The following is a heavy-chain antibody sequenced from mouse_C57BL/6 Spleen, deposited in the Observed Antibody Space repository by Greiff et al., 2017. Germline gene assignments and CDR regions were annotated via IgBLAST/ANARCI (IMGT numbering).Heavy chain of an antibody. CDR3: ARDFYYAMDY. CDR2: ISSGSSTI. J-gene: IGHJ4*01. CDR1: GFTFSDYG. V-gene: IGHV5-17*01. Sequence: EVKLVESGGGLVKPGGSLKLSCAASGFTFSDYGMHWVRQAPEKGLVWVAYISSGSSTIYYADTVQGRFTISRDNAKNTLFLQMTSLRSEDTAMYYCARDFYYAMDYWGQGTSGTVSS.